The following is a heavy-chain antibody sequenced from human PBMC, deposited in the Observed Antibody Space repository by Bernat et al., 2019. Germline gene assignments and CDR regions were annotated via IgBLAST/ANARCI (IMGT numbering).Heavy chain of an antibody. CDR2: ISSSSSYI. Sequence: EVQLVESGGGLVKPGGSLRLSCAASGFTFSSYSMNWVRQAPGKGLEWVSSISSSSSYIYYADSVKGRFTISRDNAKNSLYLQMNSLRAEDTAVYYGAGGGEAYTIFGVVIDYWGQGTLVTVSS. CDR1: GFTFSSYS. CDR3: AGGGEAYTIFGVVIDY. D-gene: IGHD3-3*01. J-gene: IGHJ4*02. V-gene: IGHV3-21*01.